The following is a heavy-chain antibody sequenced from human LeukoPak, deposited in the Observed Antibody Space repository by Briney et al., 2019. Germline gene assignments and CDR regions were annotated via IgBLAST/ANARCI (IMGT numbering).Heavy chain of an antibody. D-gene: IGHD6-13*01. CDR1: GFTFSSYA. V-gene: IGHV3-23*01. CDR2: ISGTGGST. CDR3: AKVRAAAFDY. J-gene: IGHJ4*02. Sequence: PGGSLRLSCAASGFTFSSYAMTWVRQAPGKGLEWVSSISGTGGSTFYADSVKGRFTISRDNSKNTLYLQMNSLRAEDTAVYYCAKVRAAAFDYWGQGTLVTVSS.